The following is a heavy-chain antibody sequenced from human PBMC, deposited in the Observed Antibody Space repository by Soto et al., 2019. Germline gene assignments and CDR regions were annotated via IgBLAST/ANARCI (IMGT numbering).Heavy chain of an antibody. V-gene: IGHV1-18*01. CDR3: ARDHRGGTDAFDI. CDR1: GYTFTSFG. Sequence: QVQLVQSGAEVKKPGASVKVSCKASGYTFTSFGISWVRQAPGQGLEWMGWISAYNGNTNYAENLQGRVTMTTDTSTSTAYMELRSMRSADTAVYYCARDHRGGTDAFDIWGQGTMVTVSS. CDR2: ISAYNGNT. J-gene: IGHJ3*02. D-gene: IGHD2-15*01.